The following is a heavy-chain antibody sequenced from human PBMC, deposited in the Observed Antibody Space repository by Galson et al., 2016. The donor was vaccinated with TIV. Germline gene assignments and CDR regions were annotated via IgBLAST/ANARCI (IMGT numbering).Heavy chain of an antibody. D-gene: IGHD4-23*01. CDR1: GFTFGDYA. CDR2: IRSKTYGGTT. V-gene: IGHV3-49*04. J-gene: IGHJ6*02. CDR3: TIVFPPTVARKQGYYGIDV. Sequence: SLRLSCAVSGFTFGDYAMSWVRQAPGKGLEWVSFIRSKTYGGTTEYAASVKGRFTISRDDSKSIAYLQMNSLKNEDTAVNYCTIVFPPTVARKQGYYGIDVWGQATTVTVSS.